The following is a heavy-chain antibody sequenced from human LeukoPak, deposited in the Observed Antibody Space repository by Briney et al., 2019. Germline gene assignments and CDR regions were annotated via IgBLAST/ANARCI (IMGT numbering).Heavy chain of an antibody. CDR1: GGSISSGGYY. CDR3: GSGDYYYFDY. V-gene: IGHV4-31*09. D-gene: IGHD1-26*01. CDR2: IYYSGST. Sequence: EASETLSLTCTVSGGSISSGGYYWSWIRQHPGKGLEWIGYIYYSGSTYYNPSLKSRVTISVDKSNDHFSLKLTSVTAADTAVYYCGSGDYYYFDYWGQGTLVTVSS. J-gene: IGHJ4*02.